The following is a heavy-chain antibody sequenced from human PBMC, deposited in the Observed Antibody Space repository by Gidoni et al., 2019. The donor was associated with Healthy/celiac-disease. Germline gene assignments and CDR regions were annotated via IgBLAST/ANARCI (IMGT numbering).Heavy chain of an antibody. J-gene: IGHJ4*02. CDR2: ISGSGGST. CDR1: GFTFSSYA. CDR3: ARTPSSGWYFDY. V-gene: IGHV3-23*01. D-gene: IGHD6-19*01. Sequence: AQLLESGGGLVQPGGSLRPSWSPSGFTFSSYAMRWVRQAPGKGLEWVSAISGSGGSTYYADSVKGRFTISRDNSKNTLYLQMNSLRAEDTAVYYCARTPSSGWYFDYWGQGTLVTVSS.